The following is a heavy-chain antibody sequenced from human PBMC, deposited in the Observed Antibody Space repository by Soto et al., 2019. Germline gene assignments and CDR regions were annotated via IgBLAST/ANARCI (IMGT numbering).Heavy chain of an antibody. CDR2: ISDDGKTR. CDR3: VKGCYKTGWPPVDH. V-gene: IGHV3-30*18. CDR1: SFRFSAYG. J-gene: IGHJ4*01. D-gene: IGHD2-2*02. Sequence: QVKLVEFGGAVVQSGRSLRLSCTASSFRFSAYGMHWVRQAPGKGLEWVALISDDGKTRFFTESVEGRFTISRDNSRNTLYLQMNRLRPEDTAVDYCVKGCYKTGWPPVDHWGHGTRVTVSS.